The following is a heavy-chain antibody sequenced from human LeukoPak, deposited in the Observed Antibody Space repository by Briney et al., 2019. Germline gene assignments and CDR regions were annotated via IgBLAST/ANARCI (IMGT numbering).Heavy chain of an antibody. J-gene: IGHJ4*02. V-gene: IGHV4-38-2*02. CDR2: IYHSGST. CDR1: GYSISSGYY. D-gene: IGHD3-22*01. CDR3: ARVFISYDSSGYGGVADY. Sequence: PSETLSLTCTVSGYSISSGYYWGWIRQPPGKGLEWIGSIYHSGSTYYNPSLKSRVTISVDTSKNQFSLKLSSVTAADTAVYYCARVFISYDSSGYGGVADYWGQGTLVTVSS.